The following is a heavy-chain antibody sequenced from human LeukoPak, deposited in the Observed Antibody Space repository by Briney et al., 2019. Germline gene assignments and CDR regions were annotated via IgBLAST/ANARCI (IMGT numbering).Heavy chain of an antibody. V-gene: IGHV1-2*02. CDR1: GYTFTGYY. Sequence: ASVKVSCKASGYTFTGYYMHWVRQAPGQGLEWMGWVNPNSGGTNYAQKFQGRVTMTRDTSISTAYMELSRLRSGDTAVYYCARGEARYSLDSWFDPWGQGTLVTVSS. CDR3: ARGEARYSLDSWFDP. J-gene: IGHJ5*02. CDR2: VNPNSGGT. D-gene: IGHD3-16*02.